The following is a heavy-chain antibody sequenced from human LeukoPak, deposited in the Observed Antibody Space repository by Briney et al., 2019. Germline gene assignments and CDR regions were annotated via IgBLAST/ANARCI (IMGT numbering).Heavy chain of an antibody. D-gene: IGHD4-17*01. CDR1: GGSISSGVYY. Sequence: PSETLSLTCTVSGGSISSGVYYWSWIRQHPGKGLEWIGYIYYSGSTYYNPSLKSRVTISVDTSKNQFSLKLSSVTAADTAVYYCARIRTTVTRPYYFDYWGQGTLVTVSS. J-gene: IGHJ4*02. CDR2: IYYSGST. CDR3: ARIRTTVTRPYYFDY. V-gene: IGHV4-31*03.